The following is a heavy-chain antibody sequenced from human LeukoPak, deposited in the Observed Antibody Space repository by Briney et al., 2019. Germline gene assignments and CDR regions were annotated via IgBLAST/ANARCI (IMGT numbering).Heavy chain of an antibody. CDR2: IKNDGSDK. V-gene: IGHV3-7*01. Sequence: GGSLRLSCAASGFTFSSYAMSWARQAPGKGLEWVATIKNDGSDKYYVDSVKGRFTLSRDNAKNSVYPQMNSLRVEDTAVYYCVNLGYSDGGQGTLVTVSS. CDR3: VNLGYSD. CDR1: GFTFSSYA. D-gene: IGHD5-12*01. J-gene: IGHJ4*02.